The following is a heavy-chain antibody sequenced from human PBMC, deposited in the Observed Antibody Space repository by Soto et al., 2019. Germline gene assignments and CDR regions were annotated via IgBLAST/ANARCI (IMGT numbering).Heavy chain of an antibody. D-gene: IGHD4-17*01. CDR3: AHRQYGDYPIRH. V-gene: IGHV2-5*02. CDR1: GFSLSTSGVG. Sequence: CGPTLVNPTQSLTLTCTFSGFSLSTSGVGVGWIRQPPGKALEWLALIYWDDDKRYSPSLKSRLTITKDTSKNQVVLTMTNMDPVDTATYYCAHRQYGDYPIRHWGQGTLVTVSS. J-gene: IGHJ1*01. CDR2: IYWDDDK.